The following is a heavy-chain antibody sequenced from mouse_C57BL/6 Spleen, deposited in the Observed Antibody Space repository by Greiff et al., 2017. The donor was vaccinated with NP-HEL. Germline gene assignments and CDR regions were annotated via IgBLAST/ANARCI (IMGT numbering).Heavy chain of an antibody. D-gene: IGHD3-2*01. J-gene: IGHJ3*01. Sequence: EVKVVESGGGLVKPGGSLKLSCAASGFTFSDYGMHWVRQAPEKGLEWVAYISSGSSTIYYADTVKGRFTISRDNAKNTLFLQMTSLRSEDTAMYYCARDSPRGFAYWGQGTLVTVSA. V-gene: IGHV5-17*01. CDR2: ISSGSSTI. CDR1: GFTFSDYG. CDR3: ARDSPRGFAY.